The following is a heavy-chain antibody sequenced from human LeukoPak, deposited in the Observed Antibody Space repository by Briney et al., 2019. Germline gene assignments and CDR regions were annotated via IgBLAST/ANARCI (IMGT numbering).Heavy chain of an antibody. CDR2: IYSGGTT. V-gene: IGHV3-53*04. D-gene: IGHD5-18*01. J-gene: IGHJ4*02. CDR3: ARVDTVMAYYFNL. Sequence: GGSLRLSCAASGFTVSTNCMTWVRQAPGKGLEWVSTIYSGGTTYYADSVMGRFTISRHNSRNTLYLQMNSLRAEDTAVYYCARVDTVMAYYFNLWGQGTLVTVSS. CDR1: GFTVSTNC.